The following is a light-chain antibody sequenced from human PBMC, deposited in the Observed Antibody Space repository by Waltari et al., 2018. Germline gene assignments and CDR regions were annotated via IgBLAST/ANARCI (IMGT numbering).Light chain of an antibody. CDR3: QQYNSYSGT. CDR1: QNVGRW. V-gene: IGKV1-5*03. J-gene: IGKJ1*01. CDR2: KAS. Sequence: DIQMTQSPSTLSASVGDRVTVTCRASQNVGRWVAWSPQKSGKPPNLLIYKASSLDSGVPSRFSGSGYGTEFTLTISSLQADDFATYYCQQYNSYSGTFGQGTKVEIK.